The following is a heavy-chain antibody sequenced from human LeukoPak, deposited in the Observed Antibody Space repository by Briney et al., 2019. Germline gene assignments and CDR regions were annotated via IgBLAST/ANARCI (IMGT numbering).Heavy chain of an antibody. D-gene: IGHD4-17*01. J-gene: IGHJ4*02. CDR3: ARDLYGDYFMGY. CDR1: GYTFTGYY. V-gene: IGHV1-2*02. Sequence: ASVKVSCKASGYTFTGYYMHWVRQAPGQGLEWMGGINPNSGGTNYAQKFQGRVTMTRDTSISTAYRELSRLRSDDTAVYYCARDLYGDYFMGYWGQGTLVTVSS. CDR2: INPNSGGT.